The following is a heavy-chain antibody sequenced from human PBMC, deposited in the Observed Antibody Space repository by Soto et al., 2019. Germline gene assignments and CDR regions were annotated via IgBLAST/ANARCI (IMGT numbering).Heavy chain of an antibody. Sequence: SETLSLTCAVSGGSISSSNWWSWVSQPPGKGLEWIGEIYHSGSTNYNPSLKSRVTISVDKSKNQFSLKLSSVTAADTAVYYCARFDSGNYYEAFDIWGQGTMVT. V-gene: IGHV4-4*02. CDR2: IYHSGST. J-gene: IGHJ3*02. D-gene: IGHD1-26*01. CDR1: GGSISSSNW. CDR3: ARFDSGNYYEAFDI.